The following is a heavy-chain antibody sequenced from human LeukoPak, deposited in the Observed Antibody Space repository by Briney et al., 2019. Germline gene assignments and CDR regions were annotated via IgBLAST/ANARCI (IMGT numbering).Heavy chain of an antibody. CDR2: ISAYNGNT. Sequence: GASVKVSCKASGYTFTSYGISWVRQAPGQGLEWMGWISAYNGNTNYAQKLQGRVTMTTDTSTSTAYMELRSLRSDDTAVYYCARDCGSTSCSRHVDYWGQGTPVTVSS. D-gene: IGHD2-2*01. CDR1: GYTFTSYG. J-gene: IGHJ4*02. CDR3: ARDCGSTSCSRHVDY. V-gene: IGHV1-18*04.